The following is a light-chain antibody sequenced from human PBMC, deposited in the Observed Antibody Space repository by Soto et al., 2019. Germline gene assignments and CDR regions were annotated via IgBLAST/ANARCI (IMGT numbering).Light chain of an antibody. CDR1: SSDVGGYNY. CDR3: SSYTTSNTRQIV. CDR2: DVS. V-gene: IGLV2-14*03. J-gene: IGLJ1*01. Sequence: QSVLTQPASVSGSPGQSITISCTGTSSDVGGYNYVSWYQHHPGKAPKLIIYDVSNRPSGVSNRFSGSKSGNTASLTISGLQPADEADYYCSSYTTSNTRQIVFGTGTKVTVL.